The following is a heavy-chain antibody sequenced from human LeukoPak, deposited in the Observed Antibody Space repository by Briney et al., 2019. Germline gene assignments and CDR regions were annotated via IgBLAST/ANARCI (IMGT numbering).Heavy chain of an antibody. J-gene: IGHJ6*03. CDR1: GFTFSSYG. V-gene: IGHV3-30*18. CDR2: ISYDGSNR. Sequence: GGSLRLSCAASGFTFSSYGMHWVRQAPGKGLEWVAVISYDGSNRYYADSVKGRFTISRDTSKNTLYLQMNSLRAEDTAVYYCAKNRASRSIADYYYMDVWGKGTTVTVSS. D-gene: IGHD2/OR15-2a*01. CDR3: AKNRASRSIADYYYMDV.